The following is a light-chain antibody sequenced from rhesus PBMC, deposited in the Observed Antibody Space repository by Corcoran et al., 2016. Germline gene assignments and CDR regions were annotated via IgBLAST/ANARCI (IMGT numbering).Light chain of an antibody. V-gene: IGKV1-28*03. CDR2: GAS. J-gene: IGKJ1*01. CDR3: LQHNSYPWT. CDR1: QVISSY. Sequence: DIQVTQSPSSLSASVGDTVTITCRASQVISSYLNWFQQKPGKAPKLLIYGASSLETGVPSRFRGSGSGTDFTLIISSLQPEDFAVYYCLQHNSYPWTFGQGTKVEI.